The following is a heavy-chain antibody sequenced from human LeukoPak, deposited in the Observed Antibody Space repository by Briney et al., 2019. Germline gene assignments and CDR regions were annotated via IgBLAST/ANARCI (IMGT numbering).Heavy chain of an antibody. CDR1: GGSISTYY. CDR3: ARPGPVYDSSGYYFDAFDI. J-gene: IGHJ3*02. Sequence: SETLSLTCTVSGGSISTYYWSWIRQPAGKGLEYIGRIYISGTTDYNPSLKSRVTMSVDTSKNQFSLKLSSMTAADTAVYYCARPGPVYDSSGYYFDAFDIWGQGTVVTVSS. CDR2: IYISGTT. V-gene: IGHV4-4*07. D-gene: IGHD3-22*01.